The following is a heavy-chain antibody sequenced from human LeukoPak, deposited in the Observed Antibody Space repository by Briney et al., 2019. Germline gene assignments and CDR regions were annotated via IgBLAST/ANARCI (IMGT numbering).Heavy chain of an antibody. J-gene: IGHJ3*02. CDR2: IYYSGST. Sequence: SETLSLTCTVSGGSISSYYWSWIRQPPGKGLEWIGYIYYSGSTNYNPSLKSRVTISVDTSKNQFSLKLSSVTAADTAVYYCARDQYYDFWSGFRNRMNHDAFDIWGQGTMVTVSS. D-gene: IGHD3-3*01. V-gene: IGHV4-59*12. CDR3: ARDQYYDFWSGFRNRMNHDAFDI. CDR1: GGSISSYY.